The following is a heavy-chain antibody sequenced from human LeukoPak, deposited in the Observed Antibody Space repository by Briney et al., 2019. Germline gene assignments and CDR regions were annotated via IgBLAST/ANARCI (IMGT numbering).Heavy chain of an antibody. V-gene: IGHV1-46*01. CDR2: INPSGGST. J-gene: IGHJ6*03. CDR3: ATLYHGDSKLYYMDV. CDR1: GYTFTSYY. D-gene: IGHD4-17*01. Sequence: ASVKVSCKASGYTFTSYYMHWVRQAPGQGLEWMGIINPSGGSTSYAQKFQGRVTMTEDTSTDTAYMELSSLRSEDTAVYYCATLYHGDSKLYYMDVWGKGTTVTISS.